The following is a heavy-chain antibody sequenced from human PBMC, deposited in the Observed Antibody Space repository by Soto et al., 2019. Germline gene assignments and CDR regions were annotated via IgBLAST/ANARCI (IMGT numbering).Heavy chain of an antibody. CDR3: ARDMITFGGVIDNGY. D-gene: IGHD3-16*02. V-gene: IGHV1-2*02. CDR1: GYTFTGYY. CDR2: INPNSGGT. Sequence: QVQLVQSGAEVKKPGASVKVSCKASGYTFTGYYMHWVRQAPGQGLEWMGWINPNSGGTNYAQKFQGRVTMTRDTSISTAYMELSRLRSDDTAVYYCARDMITFGGVIDNGYWGQGTLVTVSS. J-gene: IGHJ4*02.